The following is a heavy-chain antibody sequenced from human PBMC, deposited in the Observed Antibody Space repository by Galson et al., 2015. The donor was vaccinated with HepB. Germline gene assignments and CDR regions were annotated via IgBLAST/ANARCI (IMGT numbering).Heavy chain of an antibody. CDR3: ARDELLWFGEPRDDAFDI. V-gene: IGHV6-1*01. D-gene: IGHD3-10*01. CDR1: GDSVSSNSAA. Sequence: CAISGDSVSSNSAAWNWIRQSPSRGLEWLGRTYYRSKWYNDYAVSVKSRITINPDTSKNQFSLQLNSVTPEDTAVYHCARDELLWFGEPRDDAFDIWGQGTMVSVSS. CDR2: TYYRSKWYN. J-gene: IGHJ3*02.